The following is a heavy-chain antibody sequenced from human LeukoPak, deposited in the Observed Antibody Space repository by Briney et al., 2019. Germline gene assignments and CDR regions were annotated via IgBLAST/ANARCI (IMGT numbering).Heavy chain of an antibody. J-gene: IGHJ4*02. CDR3: TTFIVVVPAASRRDY. CDR1: GFTFSNAW. D-gene: IGHD2-2*01. CDR2: IKSKTDGGTT. Sequence: GGSLRLSCAASGFTFSNAWMSWVRQAPGKGLEWVGRIKSKTDGGTTDYAAPVKGRFTISRDGSKNTLYLQMNSLKTEDTAVYYCTTFIVVVPAASRRDYWGQGTLVTVSS. V-gene: IGHV3-15*01.